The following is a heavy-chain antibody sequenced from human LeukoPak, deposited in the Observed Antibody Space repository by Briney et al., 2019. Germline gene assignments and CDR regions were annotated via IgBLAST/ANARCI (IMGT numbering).Heavy chain of an antibody. CDR3: ARSRNWFDP. CDR2: ISSSGNTI. CDR1: GFTFSSSA. V-gene: IGHV3-48*04. J-gene: IGHJ5*02. Sequence: GGSLRLSCAASGFTFSSSAMSWVRQAPGKGLEWVSYISSSGNTIYYADSVKGRFTISRDNAKNSLYLQMNSLRAEDTAVYYCARSRNWFDPWGQGTLVTVSS.